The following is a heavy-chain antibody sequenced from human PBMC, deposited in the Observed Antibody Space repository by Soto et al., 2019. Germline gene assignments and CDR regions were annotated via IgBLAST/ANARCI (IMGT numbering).Heavy chain of an antibody. V-gene: IGHV1-2*04. J-gene: IGHJ6*02. CDR2: INPNSGGT. D-gene: IGHD1-1*01. CDR3: ARDRLERYYYYGMDV. Sequence: ASLKVSCKASGFTFTSSAIHWVRQAPGQGLEWMGWINPNSGGTNYAQKFQGWVTMTRDTSISTAYMELSRLRSDDTAVYYCARDRLERYYYYGMDVWGQGTTVTVSS. CDR1: GFTFTSSA.